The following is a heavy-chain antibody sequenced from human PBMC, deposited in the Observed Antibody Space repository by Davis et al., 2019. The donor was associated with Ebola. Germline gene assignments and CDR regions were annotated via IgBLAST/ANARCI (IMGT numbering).Heavy chain of an antibody. V-gene: IGHV3-33*08. J-gene: IGHJ5*02. CDR3: ARDPGRYSGSGLWFDP. D-gene: IGHD6-13*01. CDR1: GFTFSSYG. CDR2: IWYDGSNK. Sequence: GESLKISCAASGFTFSSYGMHWVRQAPGKGLAWVAVIWYDGSNKYYADSVKGRFTISRDNSKNTLYLQMNSLRAEDTAVYYCARDPGRYSGSGLWFDPWGQGTLVTVSS.